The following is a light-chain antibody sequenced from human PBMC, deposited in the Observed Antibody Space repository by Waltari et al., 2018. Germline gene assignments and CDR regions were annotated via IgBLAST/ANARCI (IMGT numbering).Light chain of an antibody. J-gene: IGLJ3*02. CDR2: DDS. CDR3: QVWDSSSDHWV. CDR1: NLGSKS. Sequence: SYVLTQPPSVSVAPGQTARITCGGHNLGSKSVHWYQQKPGQAPVLVVYDDSDRPSGIPERFSGSNSGNTATLTISRGEAGDEADYYCQVWDSSSDHWVFGGGTKLTGL. V-gene: IGLV3-21*02.